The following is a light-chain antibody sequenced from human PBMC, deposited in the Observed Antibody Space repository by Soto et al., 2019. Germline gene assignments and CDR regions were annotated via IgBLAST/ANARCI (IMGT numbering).Light chain of an antibody. CDR1: QSVSRY. CDR3: QHRKNWPPT. J-gene: IGKJ3*01. Sequence: EIVLTQSPATLSLSPGERATLPCRASQSVSRYLDWYQQKPGQAPRPLIYDASNRATHIPARCSGSGSGTDFTLTIRNQEPEDFGVYYCQHRKNWPPTFGPGTRLEIK. V-gene: IGKV3-11*01. CDR2: DAS.